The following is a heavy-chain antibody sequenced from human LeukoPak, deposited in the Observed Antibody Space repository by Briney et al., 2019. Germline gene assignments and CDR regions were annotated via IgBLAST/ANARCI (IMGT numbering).Heavy chain of an antibody. Sequence: ASVKVSCKASGYTFTSYDINWVRQATGQGLEWMGWMNPNSGNTGYAQKFQGRVTITRNTSISTAYMELSSLRSEDTAVYYCARDGGLYYGSGTFVGVRGQGTLVTVSS. D-gene: IGHD3-10*01. V-gene: IGHV1-8*03. CDR1: GYTFTSYD. CDR3: ARDGGLYYGSGTFVGV. CDR2: MNPNSGNT. J-gene: IGHJ4*02.